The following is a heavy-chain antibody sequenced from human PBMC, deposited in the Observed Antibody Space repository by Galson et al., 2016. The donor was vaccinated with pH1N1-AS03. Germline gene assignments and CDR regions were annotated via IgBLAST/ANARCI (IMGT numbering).Heavy chain of an antibody. CDR2: ITAYNGNS. CDR3: ARDQGSVGTTRAFDI. D-gene: IGHD1-26*01. V-gene: IGHV1-18*04. Sequence: SVKVSCKASGYTFSSYGISWVRQAPGQGLERMGWITAYNGNSNYAQKLQGRLTMTTDTSTSTAYMELRSLRSDDTAVYYCARDQGSVGTTRAFDIWGQGTMVTVSS. J-gene: IGHJ3*02. CDR1: GYTFSSYG.